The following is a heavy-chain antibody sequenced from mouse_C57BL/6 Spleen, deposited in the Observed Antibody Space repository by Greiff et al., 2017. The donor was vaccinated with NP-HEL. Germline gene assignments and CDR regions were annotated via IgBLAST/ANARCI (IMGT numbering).Heavy chain of an antibody. CDR2: INPSNGGT. J-gene: IGHJ3*01. Sequence: VQLQQSGTELVKPGASVKLSCKASGYTFTSYWMHWVKQRPGQGLEWIGNINPSNGGTNYNEKFKSKATLTVDKSSSTAYMQLSSLTSEDSAVYYCARGLTGTSAWFAYWGQGTLVTVSA. D-gene: IGHD4-1*01. CDR1: GYTFTSYW. CDR3: ARGLTGTSAWFAY. V-gene: IGHV1-53*01.